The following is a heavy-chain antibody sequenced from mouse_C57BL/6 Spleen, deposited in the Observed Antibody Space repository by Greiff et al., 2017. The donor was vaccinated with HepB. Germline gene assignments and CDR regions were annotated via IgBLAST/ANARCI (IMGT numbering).Heavy chain of an antibody. D-gene: IGHD2-4*01. CDR1: GYTFTSYW. J-gene: IGHJ4*01. CDR3: ARGTIYYDYDENAMDY. V-gene: IGHV1-53*01. CDR2: INPSNGGT. Sequence: QVQLQQPGTELVKPGASVKLSCKASGYTFTSYWMHWVKQRPGQGLEWIGNINPSNGGTNYNEKFKSKATLTVDKSSSTAYMQLSSLTSEDSAVYYWARGTIYYDYDENAMDYWGQGTSVTVSS.